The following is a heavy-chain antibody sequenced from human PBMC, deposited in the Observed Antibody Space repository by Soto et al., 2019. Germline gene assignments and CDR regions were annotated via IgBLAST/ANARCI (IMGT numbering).Heavy chain of an antibody. CDR2: ISYDGSNK. J-gene: IGHJ4*02. V-gene: IGHV3-30-3*01. CDR1: GFTFSSYA. CDR3: ARAYEGDYFGY. Sequence: QVQLVESGGGVVQPGRSLRLSCAASGFTFSSYAMHWVRQAPGKGLEWVAVISYDGSNKYYADSVKGRFTISRDNSKNTLYLHMNSLRAEDTAVYYSARAYEGDYFGYWGQGTLVTVSS. D-gene: IGHD3-16*01.